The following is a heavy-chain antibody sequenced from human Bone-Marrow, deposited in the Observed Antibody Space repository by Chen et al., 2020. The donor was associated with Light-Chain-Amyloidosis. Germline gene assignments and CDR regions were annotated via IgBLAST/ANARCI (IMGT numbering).Heavy chain of an antibody. J-gene: IGHJ4*02. CDR1: GFSFSTYW. Sequence: EVLLVESGGEVVQQGGSLRLSCTASGFSFSTYWMHWVRQSPGKGLVSVSRTNSAGTSTTYADSVKGRFTVSRDNTKNTMYLEMNSLRVEDTAVYYCARTTLRYLDYWGQGTLVTVSS. V-gene: IGHV3-74*01. D-gene: IGHD3-9*01. CDR3: ARTTLRYLDY. CDR2: TNSAGTST.